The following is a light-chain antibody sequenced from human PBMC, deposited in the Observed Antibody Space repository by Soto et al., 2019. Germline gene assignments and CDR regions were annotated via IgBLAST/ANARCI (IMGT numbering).Light chain of an antibody. CDR3: QSYDSSLSGWV. CDR1: SSNIGAGYD. V-gene: IGLV1-40*01. Sequence: QLVLTQPPSVSGAPGQRVTISCTGSSSNIGAGYDVHWYQQLPETAPKLLIYGNSNRPSGVPDRFSGSKSGTSASLAITGLQAEDEADYYCQSYDSSLSGWVFGGGTKLTVL. J-gene: IGLJ3*02. CDR2: GNS.